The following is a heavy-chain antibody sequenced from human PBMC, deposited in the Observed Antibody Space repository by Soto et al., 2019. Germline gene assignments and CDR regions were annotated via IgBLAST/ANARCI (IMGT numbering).Heavy chain of an antibody. D-gene: IGHD3-3*01. J-gene: IGHJ4*02. CDR2: ISGSGSGGST. CDR1: GFTFTSCA. Sequence: GGSLRLSCAASGFTFTSCAMSWARQAPGKGLEWVSSISGSGSGGSTYYADSVKGRFTISRDNFKDTLFLQMNSLRAEDTAVYYCAKAPPTYDFPYYFDSWGQGTLVTVSS. CDR3: AKAPPTYDFPYYFDS. V-gene: IGHV3-23*01.